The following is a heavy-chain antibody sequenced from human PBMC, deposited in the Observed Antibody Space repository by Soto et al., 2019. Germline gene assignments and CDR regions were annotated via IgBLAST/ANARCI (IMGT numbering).Heavy chain of an antibody. D-gene: IGHD1-26*01. CDR1: GGSIIRDY. CDR3: ARGLISGSHYSGGWYYFDS. Sequence: SETLSLTCTVSGGSIIRDYWSWILQPPWKGLEWIGHIYYSGSTNYNPSLKSRVTISVDRSKNQFSLKLRSVTAADTAVYYCARGLISGSHYSGGWYYFDSWGQEAQVTVSS. CDR2: IYYSGST. J-gene: IGHJ4*02. V-gene: IGHV4-59*01.